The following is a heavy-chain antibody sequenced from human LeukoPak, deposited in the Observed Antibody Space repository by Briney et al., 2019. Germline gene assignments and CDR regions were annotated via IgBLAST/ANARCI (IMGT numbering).Heavy chain of an antibody. D-gene: IGHD2-2*01. J-gene: IGHJ4*02. V-gene: IGHV3-33*01. CDR2: IWYDGSKK. CDR3: AREKVEFDQLPRSGFDS. CDR1: GFSFSTFG. Sequence: PGRSLRLSCAASGFSFSTFGMHWVRQAPGEGLEWVAVIWYDGSKKHYADSVQGRFTISRDNSKNTLYLQMNSLRAEDTAVYYCAREKVEFDQLPRSGFDSWGQGTLVTVSS.